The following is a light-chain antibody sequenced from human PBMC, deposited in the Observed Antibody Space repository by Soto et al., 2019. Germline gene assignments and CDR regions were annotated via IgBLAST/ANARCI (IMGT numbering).Light chain of an antibody. J-gene: IGLJ3*02. CDR2: ENN. CDR3: GTWDSSLSAGV. CDR1: SSNIGNNY. Sequence: QSVLTQPPSVSAAPGQTVTISCSGSSSNIGNNYVSWYQQFPGTAPRLLIYENNNRPSWIPGRFSGSKSGTSATLDITGLLTGDEADYYCGTWDSSLSAGVFGGGTKPTVL. V-gene: IGLV1-51*02.